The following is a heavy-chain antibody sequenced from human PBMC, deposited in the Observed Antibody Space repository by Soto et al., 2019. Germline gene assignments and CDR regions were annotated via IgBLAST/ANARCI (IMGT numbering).Heavy chain of an antibody. CDR1: GFTVSDS. J-gene: IGHJ4*02. V-gene: IGHV3-53*01. CDR3: ARDASGPFDY. CDR2: VHSDGST. D-gene: IGHD6-19*01. Sequence: GGSLRLSCSIAGFTVSDSMSWVRQAPGKGLECVSFVHSDGSTHYTDSVRGRFTISRDNSKNTLYLQMDRLRVDDTAVYFCARDASGPFDYWGQGTLVTVSS.